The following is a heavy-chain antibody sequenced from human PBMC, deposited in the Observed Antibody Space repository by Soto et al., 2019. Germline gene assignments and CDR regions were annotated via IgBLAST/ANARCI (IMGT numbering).Heavy chain of an antibody. D-gene: IGHD6-13*01. CDR3: ARDAAGGGSSFFYFDY. Sequence: EVQLVESGGGLVKPGGSLRLSCAASGFTFSSYTMNWVRQAPGKGLEWVSPISSGSSYIYYADPVKGRFTISRDNAKNSLYLQMNSLRAEDTAVYYCARDAAGGGSSFFYFDYWGQGTLITVSS. V-gene: IGHV3-21*01. CDR2: ISSGSSYI. CDR1: GFTFSSYT. J-gene: IGHJ4*02.